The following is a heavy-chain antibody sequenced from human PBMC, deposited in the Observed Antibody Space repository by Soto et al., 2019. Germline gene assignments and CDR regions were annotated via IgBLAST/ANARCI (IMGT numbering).Heavy chain of an antibody. J-gene: IGHJ6*02. CDR1: GFTFSDCG. Sequence: VVSRRISWAASGFTFSDCGMNWVRHVPGKGLEWVSSIYSISAYTYDAYSVKVRFTTSREYSKNTLYMQMSRERDDYAAVYYCAPKDVWGQGTTGTVFS. V-gene: IGHV3-23*01. CDR2: IYSISAYT. CDR3: APKDV.